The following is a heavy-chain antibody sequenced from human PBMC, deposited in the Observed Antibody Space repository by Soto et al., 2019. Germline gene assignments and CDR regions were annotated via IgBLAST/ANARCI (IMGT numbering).Heavy chain of an antibody. D-gene: IGHD3-3*01. J-gene: IGHJ2*01. Sequence: SETLSLTCTVSGGSMISYYWTWIRQPPGKGLEWTAYIFHTGSTFYNSSLKPRVSISVDRSKNQFSLKLKSVTETDTAVYYCARVKVGDLFRFNWFFDFWGRGTLVTVSS. CDR1: GGSMISYY. CDR3: ARVKVGDLFRFNWFFDF. V-gene: IGHV4-59*04. CDR2: IFHTGST.